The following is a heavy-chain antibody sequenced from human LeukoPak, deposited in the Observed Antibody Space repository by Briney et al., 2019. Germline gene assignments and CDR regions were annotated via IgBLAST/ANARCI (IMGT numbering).Heavy chain of an antibody. CDR3: ARIMITFGGGMDV. V-gene: IGHV4-34*01. CDR2: INHSGST. CDR1: GGSFSGYY. D-gene: IGHD3-16*01. J-gene: IGHJ6*03. Sequence: SETLSLTCAVYGGSFSGYYWSWIRQPPGKGLEWIGEINHSGSTNYNPSLKSRVTISVDTSKNQFSLKLSSVTAADTAVYYCARIMITFGGGMDVWGKGTTVTVSS.